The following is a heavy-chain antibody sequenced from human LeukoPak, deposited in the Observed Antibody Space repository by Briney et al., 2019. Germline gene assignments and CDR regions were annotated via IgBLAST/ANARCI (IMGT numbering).Heavy chain of an antibody. V-gene: IGHV3-23*01. CDR1: GFTFSSYA. Sequence: GGSLRLSCAASGFTFSSYAMSWVRQAPGKGLEWVSAISGSGGSTYYADSVKGRFTISRDNSKNTLYLQMNSLRAEDTAVYYCATYDPLHSGWYRAGWESSSFDYWGQGTLVTVSS. J-gene: IGHJ4*02. CDR2: ISGSGGST. D-gene: IGHD6-19*01. CDR3: ATYDPLHSGWYRAGWESSSFDY.